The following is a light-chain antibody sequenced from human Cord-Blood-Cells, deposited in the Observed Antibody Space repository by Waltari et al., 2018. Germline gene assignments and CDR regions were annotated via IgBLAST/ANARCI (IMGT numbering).Light chain of an antibody. J-gene: IGKJ4*01. CDR2: ASS. V-gene: IGKV1-39*01. CDR3: QQCYSTRLT. Sequence: DIQKTQAPSPLFASGGGRGPITCRASKSISNYLNWYQQKPGKAPKLLIYASSSLQSGVPSRFSGSGSGTDFTFTISSLQPEDFATYYCQQCYSTRLTFGGGTKVEIK. CDR1: KSISNY.